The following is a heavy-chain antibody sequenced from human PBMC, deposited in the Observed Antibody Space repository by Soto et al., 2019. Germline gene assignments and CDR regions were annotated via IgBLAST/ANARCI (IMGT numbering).Heavy chain of an antibody. V-gene: IGHV3-30*03. CDR3: ARDGWGGYDQDYYYYYGMDV. CDR2: ISHDGGND. CDR1: GFTFSHCG. D-gene: IGHD5-12*01. J-gene: IGHJ6*02. Sequence: PGGSLRLSCAASGFTFSHCGMHWVRQAPGKGLEWVAAISHDGGNDFYADSVKGRFTISRDNSKNTLYLQMNSLKPEDTAVYYCARDGWGGYDQDYYYYYGMDVWGQGTTVTVSS.